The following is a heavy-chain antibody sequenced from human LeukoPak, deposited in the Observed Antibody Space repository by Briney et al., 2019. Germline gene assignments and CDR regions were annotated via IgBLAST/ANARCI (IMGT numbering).Heavy chain of an antibody. V-gene: IGHV1-8*01. D-gene: IGHD1-26*01. CDR2: MNPNSGNT. J-gene: IGHJ6*03. CDR1: GYTFTSYD. Sequence: GASVKVSCKASGYTFTSYDINWVRQATGQGLEWMGWMNPNSGNTGYAQKFQGRVTMTRNTSISTAYMELSSLRSEDTAVYYCARDRSGSYYSDYYYYMDVWGNGTTVTVSS. CDR3: ARDRSGSYYSDYYYYMDV.